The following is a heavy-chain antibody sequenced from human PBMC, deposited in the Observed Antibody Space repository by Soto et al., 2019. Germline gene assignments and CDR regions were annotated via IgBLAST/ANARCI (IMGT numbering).Heavy chain of an antibody. CDR1: GYTFTSYG. Sequence: ASVNVSCKASGYTFTSYGISWVRQAPGQGLEWMGWISAYNGNTNYAQKLQGRVTMTTDTSTSTAYMELRSLRSDDTAVYYCAGVKGNYYYDSTSHYGMDVWGQGTTVTVSS. CDR3: AGVKGNYYYDSTSHYGMDV. J-gene: IGHJ6*02. D-gene: IGHD3-22*01. V-gene: IGHV1-18*01. CDR2: ISAYNGNT.